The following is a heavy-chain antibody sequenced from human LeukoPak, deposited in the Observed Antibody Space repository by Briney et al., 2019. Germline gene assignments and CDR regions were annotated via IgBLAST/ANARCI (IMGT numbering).Heavy chain of an antibody. CDR2: INSDGGSI. D-gene: IGHD5-12*01. CDR3: ARDRGGGYDSYYYYGMDV. J-gene: IGHJ6*04. V-gene: IGHV3-74*01. Sequence: GGSLRLSCAASGFTFSSYWMHWVRQAPGKGLVWVSRINSDGGSISHADSVKGRFTISRDNAKNTLYMQMDSLRAEDTAVYYCARDRGGGYDSYYYYGMDVWGKGTTVTVSS. CDR1: GFTFSSYW.